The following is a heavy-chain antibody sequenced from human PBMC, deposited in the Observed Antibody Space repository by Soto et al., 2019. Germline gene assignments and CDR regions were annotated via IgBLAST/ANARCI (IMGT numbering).Heavy chain of an antibody. V-gene: IGHV3-7*04. CDR2: MKGDGGEK. Sequence: PGGSLRLSCAASGFTFSRFWMSWVRQAPGKGLEWVANMKGDGGEKYYVDSVKGRFTISRDNAKNSLFLQMNSLRADDTAVHYCARDIRRATTDFDYGGQGT. J-gene: IGHJ4*02. CDR3: ARDIRRATTDFDY. CDR1: GFTFSRFW.